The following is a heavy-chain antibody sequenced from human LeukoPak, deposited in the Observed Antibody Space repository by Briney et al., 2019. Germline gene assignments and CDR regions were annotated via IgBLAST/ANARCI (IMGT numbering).Heavy chain of an antibody. CDR3: ATVREAVYDRGCWFDP. J-gene: IGHJ5*02. CDR1: GYTLTELS. Sequence: ASVKVSCKVSGYTLTELSMHWVRQAPGEGLEWMGGFDPEDGETIYAQKFQGRVTMTEDTSTDTAYMELSSLRSEDTAVYYCATVREAVYDRGCWFDPWGQGTLVTVSS. CDR2: FDPEDGET. V-gene: IGHV1-24*01. D-gene: IGHD3-22*01.